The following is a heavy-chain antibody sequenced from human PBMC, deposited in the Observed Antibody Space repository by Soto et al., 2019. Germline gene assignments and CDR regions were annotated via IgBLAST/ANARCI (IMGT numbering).Heavy chain of an antibody. V-gene: IGHV3-23*01. CDR1: GFTFSSYA. CDR3: AKVWVDTAMVRRDYYYYYGMDV. D-gene: IGHD5-18*01. Sequence: PGGSLRLSCAASGFTFSSYAMSWVRQAPGKGLEWVSAISGSGGSTYYADSVKGRFTISRDNSKNTLYLQMNSLRAEDTAVYYCAKVWVDTAMVRRDYYYYYGMDVWGQGTTVTVSS. CDR2: ISGSGGST. J-gene: IGHJ6*01.